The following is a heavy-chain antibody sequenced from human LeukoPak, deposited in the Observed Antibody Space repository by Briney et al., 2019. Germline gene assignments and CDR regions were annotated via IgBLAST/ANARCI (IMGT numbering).Heavy chain of an antibody. J-gene: IGHJ4*02. CDR2: LKNDGSER. CDR1: RFTFSNYW. D-gene: IGHD3-16*01. Sequence: GGSLRLSCEASRFTFSNYWMTWVRQAPGKGLEWVASLKNDGSERYYVDSVKGRFTISRDNAKNSLYLQMNSLRAEDTAVYYCAREVRGDYFDLWGQGTLVTVSS. CDR3: AREVRGDYFDL. V-gene: IGHV3-7*01.